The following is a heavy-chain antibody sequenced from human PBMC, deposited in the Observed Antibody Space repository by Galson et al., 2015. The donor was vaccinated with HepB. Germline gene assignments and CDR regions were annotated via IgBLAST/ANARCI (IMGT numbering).Heavy chain of an antibody. CDR3: ASWDGDYYYYGMDV. CDR1: GGSFSGYY. Sequence: SETLSLTCAVYGGSFSGYYWSWIRQPPGKGLEWIGEINHSGSTNYNPPLKSRVTISVDTSKNQFSLKLSSVTAADTAVYYCASWDGDYYYYGMDVWGQGTTVTVSS. D-gene: IGHD4-17*01. CDR2: INHSGST. V-gene: IGHV4-34*01. J-gene: IGHJ6*02.